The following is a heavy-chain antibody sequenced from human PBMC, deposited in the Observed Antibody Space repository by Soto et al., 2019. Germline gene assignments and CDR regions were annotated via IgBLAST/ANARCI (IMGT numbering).Heavy chain of an antibody. J-gene: IGHJ4*02. CDR2: IYSGGST. CDR3: ARGSGWDIVVVPGRRYFDY. V-gene: IGHV3-66*01. D-gene: IGHD2-2*01. CDR1: GFTVSTKY. Sequence: GGSLRLSCAASGFTVSTKYMSWVRQAPGKGLEWVSVIYSGGSTFYADSVRGRFTISRDNSKNTVNLQMNSLRAEDTAVYYCARGSGWDIVVVPGRRYFDYWGQGTLVTVSS.